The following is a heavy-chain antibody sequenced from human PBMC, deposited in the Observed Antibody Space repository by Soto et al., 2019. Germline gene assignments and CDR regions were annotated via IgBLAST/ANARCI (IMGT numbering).Heavy chain of an antibody. CDR2: IYYAGTT. V-gene: IGHV4-59*08. J-gene: IGHJ4*02. CDR3: ARLGGFYQALDS. D-gene: IGHD6-25*01. CDR1: SDSINPYY. Sequence: SDTLALTCTVSSDSINPYYWTWVRQPPGKGLEWIGYIYYAGTTTYNPSLKSRVTISLNTSKNEVSLKLTSVTAADTAVYYCARLGGFYQALDSWGQGTLVTVSS.